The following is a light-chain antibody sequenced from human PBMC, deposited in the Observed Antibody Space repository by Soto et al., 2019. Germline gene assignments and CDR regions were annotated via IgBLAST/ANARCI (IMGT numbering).Light chain of an antibody. CDR3: CSDAGSSTWV. CDR2: EGS. Sequence: HSALTQPASVSGSPGQSITISCTGTSSDVGSYNLVSWYQQHPGKAPKLMIYEGSKRPSGVSNRFSGSKSGNTASLTISGLQAEDEADYYCCSDAGSSTWVFGGGTKVTVL. V-gene: IGLV2-23*01. CDR1: SSDVGSYNL. J-gene: IGLJ3*02.